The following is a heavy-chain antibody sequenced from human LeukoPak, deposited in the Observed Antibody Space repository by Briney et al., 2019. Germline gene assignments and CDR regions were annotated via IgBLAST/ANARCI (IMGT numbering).Heavy chain of an antibody. D-gene: IGHD2/OR15-2a*01. CDR3: AKGCKYGPFDY. Sequence: PSETLSLTCTVSGDSISSFHWSWIRQPAGKGLEWIGRIYTSGSTKYNPSLKSRVTMSVDTSKNQFSLKLSSVTAADTAVYYCAKGCKYGPFDYWGHGTLVTVSS. CDR2: IYTSGST. CDR1: GDSISSFH. V-gene: IGHV4-4*07. J-gene: IGHJ5*01.